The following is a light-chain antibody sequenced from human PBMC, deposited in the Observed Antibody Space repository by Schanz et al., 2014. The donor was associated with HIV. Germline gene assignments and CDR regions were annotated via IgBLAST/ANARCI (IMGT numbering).Light chain of an antibody. Sequence: QSVLTQPPSVSGAPGQRVTISCTGSSSNIGAGYDVHWYQQLPGTAPKLLIYDNNKRPSGIPDRFSGSKSGTSATLGITGLQTGDEADYYCATWESSLSGGGVFGTGTKLTVL. CDR3: ATWESSLSGGGV. V-gene: IGLV1-51*01. CDR1: SSNIGAGYD. CDR2: DNN. J-gene: IGLJ1*01.